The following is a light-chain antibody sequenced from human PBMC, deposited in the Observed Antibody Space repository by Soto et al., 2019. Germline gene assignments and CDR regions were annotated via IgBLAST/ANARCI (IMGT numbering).Light chain of an antibody. CDR3: QQYASSPLT. Sequence: EIVLTQSPATLSLSPGERATLSCRASQSVNIYLAWFQQKPGQAPRLLIYDASNRATGIPARFSGSGSGTDFTLTISSLEPEDFAVYYCQQYASSPLTFGGGTKVELK. CDR1: QSVNIY. V-gene: IGKV3-11*01. J-gene: IGKJ4*01. CDR2: DAS.